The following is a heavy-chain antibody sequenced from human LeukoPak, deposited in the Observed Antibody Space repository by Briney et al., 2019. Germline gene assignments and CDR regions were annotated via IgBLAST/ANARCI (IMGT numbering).Heavy chain of an antibody. V-gene: IGHV3-48*01. J-gene: IGHJ4*02. CDR1: GFTFSSYS. CDR2: ITRSSSAK. CDR3: TRDQEGSDY. Sequence: GGSLRLSCVASGFTFSSYSMNWVRQAPGKGLEWVSYITRSSSAKFCADSVKGRFTISRDNAENLLYLQMNSLRAEDTAVYYCTRDQEGSDYWGQGTLVTVSS.